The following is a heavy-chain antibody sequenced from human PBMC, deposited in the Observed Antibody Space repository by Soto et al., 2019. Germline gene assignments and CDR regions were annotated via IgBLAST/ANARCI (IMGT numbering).Heavy chain of an antibody. CDR1: GYGFAGYC. Sequence: GECLKISCEGSGYGFAGYCIRWVLQQPGKRLEWMGRIDPSDSQTYYSPSFRGHVTISVTKSIATVFLQWSSLRASDTAIYYCARQIYDSDTGPNFKYYFDAWGQGTTVTVSS. CDR2: IDPSDSQT. J-gene: IGHJ4*02. V-gene: IGHV5-10-1*01. D-gene: IGHD3-22*01. CDR3: ARQIYDSDTGPNFKYYFDA.